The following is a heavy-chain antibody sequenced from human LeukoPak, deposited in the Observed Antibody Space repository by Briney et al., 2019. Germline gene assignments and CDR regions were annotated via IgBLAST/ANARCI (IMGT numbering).Heavy chain of an antibody. CDR1: GFTFSSYE. Sequence: NPGGSLRLSCAASGFTFSSYEMNWVRQAPGKGLEWVSSITSSSSYIYYADSVKGRFTISRDNAKSSLYLQMNSLRDEDTAVYYCARDLAAAGAYWGQGTLVTVSS. CDR3: ARDLAAAGAY. D-gene: IGHD6-13*01. J-gene: IGHJ4*02. V-gene: IGHV3-21*01. CDR2: ITSSSSYI.